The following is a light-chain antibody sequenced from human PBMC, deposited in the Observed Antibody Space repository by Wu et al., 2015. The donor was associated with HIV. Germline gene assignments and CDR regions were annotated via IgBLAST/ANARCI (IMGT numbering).Light chain of an antibody. V-gene: IGKV3-20*01. CDR2: GAS. CDR3: QQYGNSLPWT. J-gene: IGKJ1*01. Sequence: EIVLTQSPDTLSLSPGERATLSCRASQTFSSTYLAWYQQKPGQAPRLLLYGASSRATGIPDRFSGSGSGTDFTLTISRLEPEDFAVYYCQQYGNSLPWTFGQGTKVE. CDR1: QTFSSTY.